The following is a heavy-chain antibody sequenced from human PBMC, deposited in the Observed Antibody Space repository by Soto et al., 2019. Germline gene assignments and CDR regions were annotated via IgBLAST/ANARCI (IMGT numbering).Heavy chain of an antibody. CDR2: IYYSVST. D-gene: IGHD2-15*01. CDR1: GGSISSYY. CDR3: AIDADYGGSIDY. J-gene: IGHJ4*02. Sequence: QVQLQESGPGLVKPSETLSLTCTVSGGSISSYYWSWIRQPPGQGLEWIGYIYYSVSTNYNPSLTSRVTRSVDTSKNQCSLKLSSVTAADTAVYYCAIDADYGGSIDYWGQGTLVTVSS. V-gene: IGHV4-59*01.